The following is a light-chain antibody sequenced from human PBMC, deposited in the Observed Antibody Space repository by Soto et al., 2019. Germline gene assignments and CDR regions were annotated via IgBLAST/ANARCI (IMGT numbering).Light chain of an antibody. J-gene: IGLJ2*01. Sequence: QSVLTQPASVSGSPGQSITISCTGTSSDVGSYNLVSWYQQHPGKAPKLMIYEGSKRPSGVSNLFSGSKSGNTASLTISGLQAEDEADYYCCSYAGSSTFAVFGGGTKVTVL. CDR2: EGS. V-gene: IGLV2-23*03. CDR3: CSYAGSSTFAV. CDR1: SSDVGSYNL.